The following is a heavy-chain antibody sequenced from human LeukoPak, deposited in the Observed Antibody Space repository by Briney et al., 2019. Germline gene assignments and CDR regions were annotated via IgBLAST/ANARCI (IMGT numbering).Heavy chain of an antibody. J-gene: IGHJ4*02. V-gene: IGHV4-4*02. CDR1: GGSISSSNG. Sequence: PSGTLSLTCAVSGGSISSSNGWSWVRQPPGKGLEWIGEIYHSGSTNYNPSLKSRVTISVDKSKNQFSLKLSSVTAADTAVYYCARAGSPITMVRGVFDYWGQGTLVTVSS. D-gene: IGHD3-10*01. CDR2: IYHSGST. CDR3: ARAGSPITMVRGVFDY.